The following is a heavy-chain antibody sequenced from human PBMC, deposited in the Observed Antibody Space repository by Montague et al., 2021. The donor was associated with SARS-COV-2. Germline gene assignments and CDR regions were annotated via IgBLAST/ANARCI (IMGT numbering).Heavy chain of an antibody. CDR1: GFTFDDYA. CDR2: ISGDGGST. CDR3: ARRALYSSSYAFDI. D-gene: IGHD6-6*01. Sequence: SLRLSCAASGFTFDDYAMHWVRQAPGKGLEWVSLISGDGGSTYYADSVKGRFTISRDNSKNSLYLQMNSLRTEDTASYYCARRALYSSSYAFDIWGQGTMVTVSS. V-gene: IGHV3-43*02. J-gene: IGHJ3*02.